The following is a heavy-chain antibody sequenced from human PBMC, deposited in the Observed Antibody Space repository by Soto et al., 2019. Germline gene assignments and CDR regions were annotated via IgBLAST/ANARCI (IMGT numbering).Heavy chain of an antibody. J-gene: IGHJ6*02. CDR2: ISGSGGST. V-gene: IGHV3-23*01. CDR1: GFTFSSYA. CDR3: ASAAREYYYYGMDV. Sequence: EVQLLESGGGLVQPGGSLRLSCAASGFTFSSYAMSWVRQAPGTGLEWVSAISGSGGSTYYADSVNGRFTISRDNSKNTLYLQMNSLRAEDTAVYYCASAAREYYYYGMDVWGQGTTLTVSS.